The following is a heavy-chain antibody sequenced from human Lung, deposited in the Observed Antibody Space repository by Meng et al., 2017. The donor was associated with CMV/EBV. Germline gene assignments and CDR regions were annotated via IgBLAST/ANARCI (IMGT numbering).Heavy chain of an antibody. CDR1: GFILSDHY. J-gene: IGHJ3*02. CDR3: TRGHSGIDIYAFDI. Sequence: GESLKISCAGSGFILSDHYIDWVRQAPGKGLEWIGRAANKANRYTTEYAASVKGRFTFSRYDSENSPYLQMNSLKSEDTAVYYCTRGHSGIDIYAFDIWGQGTLVTVSS. CDR2: AANKANRYTT. V-gene: IGHV3-72*01. D-gene: IGHD1-26*01.